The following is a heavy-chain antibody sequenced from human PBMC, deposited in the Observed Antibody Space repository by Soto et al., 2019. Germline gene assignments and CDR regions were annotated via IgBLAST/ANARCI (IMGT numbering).Heavy chain of an antibody. CDR2: INPNSGGT. D-gene: IGHD6-19*01. CDR3: AREAPDIAVVGTRYFHL. J-gene: IGHJ2*01. CDR1: GYTFTGYY. Sequence: QVQLVQSGAEVKKPGASVKVSCKASGYTFTGYYMHWVRQAPGQGLEWMGWINPNSGGTNYAQKFQGRVTMTRDTSISTAYMELSRLRSDDTAVYYCAREAPDIAVVGTRYFHLWGRGTLVTVSS. V-gene: IGHV1-2*02.